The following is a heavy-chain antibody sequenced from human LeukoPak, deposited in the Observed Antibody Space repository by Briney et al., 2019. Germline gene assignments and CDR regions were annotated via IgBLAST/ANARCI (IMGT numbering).Heavy chain of an antibody. V-gene: IGHV1-18*01. Sequence: ASVKVTCKASGYTFTSYGISWVRQAPGQGLEWMGWISAYNGNTNYAQKLQGRVTMTTDTSTSTAYMELRSLRSDDTAVYYCARDSADSGYDRSDYWGQGTLVTVSS. CDR1: GYTFTSYG. D-gene: IGHD5-12*01. CDR2: ISAYNGNT. J-gene: IGHJ4*02. CDR3: ARDSADSGYDRSDY.